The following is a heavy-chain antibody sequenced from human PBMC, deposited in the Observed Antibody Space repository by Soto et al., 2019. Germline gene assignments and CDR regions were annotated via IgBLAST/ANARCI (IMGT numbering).Heavy chain of an antibody. CDR1: GFSLSTSGVG. CDR3: AHRLVYDILTGYYYNWFDP. V-gene: IGHV2-5*01. CDR2: IYWNDDK. Sequence: QITLKESGPTLVKPTQTLTLTCTFSGFSLSTSGVGVGWIRQPPGKALEWLALIYWNDDKRYSPSLKSRLTISKDTSKNQVVLKMTHMDPVDTATYYCAHRLVYDILTGYYYNWFDPWGQGTLVTVSS. J-gene: IGHJ5*02. D-gene: IGHD3-9*01.